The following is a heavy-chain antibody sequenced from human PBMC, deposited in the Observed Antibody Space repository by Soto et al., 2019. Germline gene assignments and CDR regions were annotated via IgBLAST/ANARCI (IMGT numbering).Heavy chain of an antibody. Sequence: QITLKESGPPLVKPTQTLTLTCTFSGFSLSASGVGVGWIRQPPGKALEWLALIFWDDDKRYSTSLKSSLPIPTETSTKQMVPTMTNLDAADTATYYYAHIAPFYYDSRSSPSDYWGLGTLVTVSS. V-gene: IGHV2-5*02. J-gene: IGHJ4*02. CDR2: IFWDDDK. D-gene: IGHD3-22*01. CDR1: GFSLSASGVG. CDR3: AHIAPFYYDSRSSPSDY.